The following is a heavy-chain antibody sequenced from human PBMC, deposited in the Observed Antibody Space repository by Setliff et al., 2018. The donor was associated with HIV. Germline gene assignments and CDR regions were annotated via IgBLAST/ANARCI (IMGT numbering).Heavy chain of an antibody. J-gene: IGHJ4*02. CDR3: ARRPMDTYYFDY. D-gene: IGHD5-18*01. V-gene: IGHV4-39*01. CDR1: GGSININNYY. Sequence: SETLSLTCTVSGGSININNYYWGWIRQPPGKGLEWIGSIYYSGATYYKPSLKSRLTIAIDTSKNQFSLKLRSVTAADTAVYYCARRPMDTYYFDYWGQGTLVTVSS. CDR2: IYYSGAT.